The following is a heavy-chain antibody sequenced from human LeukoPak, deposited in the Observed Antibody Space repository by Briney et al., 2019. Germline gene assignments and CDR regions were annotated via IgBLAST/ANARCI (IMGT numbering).Heavy chain of an antibody. CDR3: ARQGGYDFWSGYSRRNYYYYMDV. D-gene: IGHD3-3*01. J-gene: IGHJ6*03. CDR2: MYHSGST. CDR1: GGSISSSSYY. Sequence: PSETLSLTCTVSGGSISSSSYYWGWIRQPPGKGLEWIGSMYHSGSTYYNPSLKSRVTISVDTSKSQFSLKLSSVTAADTAVYYCARQGGYDFWSGYSRRNYYYYMDVWGKGTTVTVSS. V-gene: IGHV4-39*01.